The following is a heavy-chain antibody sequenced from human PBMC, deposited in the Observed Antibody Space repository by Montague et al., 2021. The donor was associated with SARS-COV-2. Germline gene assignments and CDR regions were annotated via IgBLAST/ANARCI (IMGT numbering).Heavy chain of an antibody. J-gene: IGHJ4*02. V-gene: IGHV2-70*11. Sequence: PALVKPTQTLTLTCTFSGFSLKTNGMCVSWIRQSPGKALEWLARIDWDGERSYNSRLETRLTISTDTSKNQVFLTVAHMNPVDTATYYCARTAGRYYGSRNDYFDFWGQGAPVTVSS. CDR1: GFSLKTNGMC. CDR3: ARTAGRYYGSRNDYFDF. CDR2: IDWDGER. D-gene: IGHD3-10*01.